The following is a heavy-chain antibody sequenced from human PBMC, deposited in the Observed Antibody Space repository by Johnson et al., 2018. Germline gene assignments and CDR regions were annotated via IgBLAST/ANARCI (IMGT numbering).Heavy chain of an antibody. CDR3: ERRPSDYVQMGN. V-gene: IGHV1-69*14. CDR2: IIPIFGTR. D-gene: IGHD4-17*01. J-gene: IGHJ4*02. Sequence: QVQLVQSGAEVKKPGSSVKVSCKASGGTFSSYAINWVRQAPGQGLEWMGGIIPIFGTRNYAQKFQGRVTISADKSTTTAYMEMSSLRSEDTAVYYCERRPSDYVQMGNWGQGTLVTVSS. CDR1: GGTFSSYA.